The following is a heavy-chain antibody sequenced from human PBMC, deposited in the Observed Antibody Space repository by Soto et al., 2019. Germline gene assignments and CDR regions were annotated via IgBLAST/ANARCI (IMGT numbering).Heavy chain of an antibody. Sequence: PSETLSLSCAVDGECLSGYYWRWIRLPPGNGLEGLGEINHRGSTNYNPSLKSRVTISVDTSENQFCLKLSSVPAADTAVYYCARVPDYDILTGDPTYDAFDIFTQGTMVTVSS. J-gene: IGHJ3*02. CDR3: ARVPDYDILTGDPTYDAFDI. CDR2: INHRGST. D-gene: IGHD3-9*01. V-gene: IGHV4-34*01. CDR1: GECLSGYY.